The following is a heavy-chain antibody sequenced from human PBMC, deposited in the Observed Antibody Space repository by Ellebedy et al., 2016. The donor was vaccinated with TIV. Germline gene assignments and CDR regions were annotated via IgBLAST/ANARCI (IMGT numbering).Heavy chain of an antibody. Sequence: AASVKVSCKASGYTFTSYYMHWVRQAPGQGLEWMGIINPSGGSTSYAQKLQGRVTMTRDTSISTAYMELSRLRSDDTAVYYCARDRRGMDVWGQGITVTVSS. J-gene: IGHJ6*02. CDR3: ARDRRGMDV. CDR2: INPSGGST. CDR1: GYTFTSYY. D-gene: IGHD6-6*01. V-gene: IGHV1-46*04.